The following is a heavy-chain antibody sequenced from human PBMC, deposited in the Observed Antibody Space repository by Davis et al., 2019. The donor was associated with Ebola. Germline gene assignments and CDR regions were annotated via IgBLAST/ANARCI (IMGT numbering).Heavy chain of an antibody. CDR1: GYTFTGYY. CDR3: ARAEGPIFGVVTD. CDR2: INPNSGGT. D-gene: IGHD3-3*01. Sequence: ASVKVSCKASGYTFTGYYMHWVRQAPGQGLEWMGWINPNSGGTNYAQKFQGWVTMTRDTSISTAYMELSRLRSDDTAVYYCARAEGPIFGVVTDWGQGTLATVSS. J-gene: IGHJ4*02. V-gene: IGHV1-2*04.